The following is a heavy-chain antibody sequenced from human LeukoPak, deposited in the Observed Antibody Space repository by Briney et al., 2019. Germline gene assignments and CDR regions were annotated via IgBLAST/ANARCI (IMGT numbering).Heavy chain of an antibody. CDR3: ASSSDSSGYYYFDY. CDR1: GYRFTSHW. Sequence: GESLKTSCKASGYRFTSHWIGWVRQIPGKGLEWMGIIYPGDSDTRYSPSFQGQVTISADKSISTAYLQWSSLKASDTAMYYCASSSDSSGYYYFDYWGQGTLVTVSS. V-gene: IGHV5-51*01. J-gene: IGHJ4*02. D-gene: IGHD3-22*01. CDR2: IYPGDSDT.